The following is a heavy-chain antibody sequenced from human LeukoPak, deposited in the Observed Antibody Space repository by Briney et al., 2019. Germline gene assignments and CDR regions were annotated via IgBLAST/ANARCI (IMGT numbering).Heavy chain of an antibody. CDR2: IKSKTDGGTT. J-gene: IGHJ4*02. CDR3: TTWMWFGELYGDY. V-gene: IGHV3-15*01. D-gene: IGHD3-10*01. CDR1: GFTFSNAW. Sequence: GGSLRLSCAASGFTFSNAWMSWVRQAPGKGLEWVGRIKSKTDGGTTDYAAPVKGRFTISRDDSKNTLYLQMNSLKTEDTAVYYCTTWMWFGELYGDYWGQGTLVTVSS.